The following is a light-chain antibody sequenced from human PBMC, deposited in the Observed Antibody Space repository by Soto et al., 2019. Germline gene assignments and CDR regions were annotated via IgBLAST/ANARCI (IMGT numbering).Light chain of an antibody. V-gene: IGKV1-39*01. J-gene: IGKJ4*01. Sequence: DIQMTQSPSSLSASVGDSVTISCRASQSISRYLNWYQQKPGKAPKLLIFSASGLQSGVPSRFSGGGYGTEFTLTISSLQLDDFATYYCQPRHTNPLTFGGGTKVEIK. CDR1: QSISRY. CDR3: QPRHTNPLT. CDR2: SAS.